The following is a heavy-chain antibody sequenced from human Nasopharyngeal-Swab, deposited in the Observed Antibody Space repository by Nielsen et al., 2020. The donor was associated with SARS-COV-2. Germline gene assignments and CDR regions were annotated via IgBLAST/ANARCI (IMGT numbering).Heavy chain of an antibody. Sequence: GSPLRSPCASPSFTFSSYVMHRVRHAPGKGLEWVAVISYDGSNQYYADSVKGRFTISRDNSKNTLYLQMNSLRAEDTAVYYCARDPSGSYYFAFDYWGQGTLVTVSS. J-gene: IGHJ4*02. CDR3: ARDPSGSYYFAFDY. CDR1: SFTFSSYV. V-gene: IGHV3-30*03. D-gene: IGHD1-26*01. CDR2: ISYDGSNQ.